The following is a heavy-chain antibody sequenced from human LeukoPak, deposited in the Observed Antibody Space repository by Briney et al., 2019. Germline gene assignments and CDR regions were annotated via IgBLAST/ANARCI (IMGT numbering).Heavy chain of an antibody. Sequence: PGGSLRLSCAASGFTFSSQGMHWVRQAPGKGLEWVAFIWYDGSKKYYADSMKGRFTISRDSSKNTLYLQTDSLRDEDTAVYYCARNVGYWGQGTLVTVSS. CDR1: GFTFSSQG. CDR2: IWYDGSKK. V-gene: IGHV3-33*01. D-gene: IGHD1-26*01. J-gene: IGHJ4*02. CDR3: ARNVGY.